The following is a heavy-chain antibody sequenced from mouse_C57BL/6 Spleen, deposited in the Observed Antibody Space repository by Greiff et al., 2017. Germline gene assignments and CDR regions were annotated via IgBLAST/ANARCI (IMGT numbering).Heavy chain of an antibody. V-gene: IGHV1-22*01. J-gene: IGHJ3*01. Sequence: VQLKESGPELVKPGASVKMSCKASGYTFTDYNMHWVKQSHGKSLKWIGYINPNNGGTSYNQKFKGKATLTVNKSSSTAYMELRSLTSEDSAGYYCARDYYGSSYPFAYWGQGTLVTVSA. CDR2: INPNNGGT. D-gene: IGHD1-1*01. CDR3: ARDYYGSSYPFAY. CDR1: GYTFTDYN.